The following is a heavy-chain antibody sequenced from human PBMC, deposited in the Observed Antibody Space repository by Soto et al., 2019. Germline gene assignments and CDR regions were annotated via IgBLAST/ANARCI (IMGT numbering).Heavy chain of an antibody. J-gene: IGHJ6*02. Sequence: ASVKVSCKASGYTFTGYYMHWVRQAPGQGLEWMGWINPNSGGTNYAQKFQGWVTMTGDTSTSTAYMELSRLRSDDTAVYYCARARSYYDILTGYYPRDYYYYGMDVWGQGTTVTVSS. V-gene: IGHV1-2*04. CDR1: GYTFTGYY. CDR3: ARARSYYDILTGYYPRDYYYYGMDV. D-gene: IGHD3-9*01. CDR2: INPNSGGT.